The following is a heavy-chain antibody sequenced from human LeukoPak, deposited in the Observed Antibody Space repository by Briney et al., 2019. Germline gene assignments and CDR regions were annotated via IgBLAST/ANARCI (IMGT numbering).Heavy chain of an antibody. CDR3: ARATIAVAGDFDY. CDR1: GGSISSSNW. Sequence: PSETLSLTCAVSGGSISSSNWWSWVRPPPGKGLEWIGEIYHSGSTNYNPSLKSRVTISVDKSKNQFSLKVSSMTAADTAVYYCARATIAVAGDFDYWGQGTLVTVSS. V-gene: IGHV4-4*02. D-gene: IGHD6-19*01. J-gene: IGHJ4*02. CDR2: IYHSGST.